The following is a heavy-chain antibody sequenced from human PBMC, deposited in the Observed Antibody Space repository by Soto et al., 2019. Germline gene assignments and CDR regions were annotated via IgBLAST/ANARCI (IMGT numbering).Heavy chain of an antibody. CDR1: GFAFISYA. D-gene: IGHD1-26*01. J-gene: IGHJ4*02. CDR3: AKGWYSGSYIDYFDY. CDR2: ISGSGGST. V-gene: IGHV3-23*01. Sequence: WGSLRLSCAASGFAFISYAIIWFRHSPLKWLEWVSAISGSGGSTYYADSVKGRFTISRDNSKNTLYLQMNSLRAEDTAVYYCAKGWYSGSYIDYFDYWGQGTLVTVSS.